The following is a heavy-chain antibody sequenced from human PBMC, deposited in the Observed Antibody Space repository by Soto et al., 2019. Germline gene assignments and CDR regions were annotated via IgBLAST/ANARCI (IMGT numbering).Heavy chain of an antibody. CDR1: GGCLTSNNW. V-gene: IGHV4-4*02. J-gene: IGHJ4*02. CDR3: ASRDPGTSVDY. Sequence: ETLSLTCAVSGGCLTSNNWWTWVRQPPGQGLEWIGEIYRTGSTNYNPSLKSRVTISLDKSENQFSLKVTSLTAADTAVYYCASRDPGTSVDYWGQGTLVTVSS. D-gene: IGHD1-7*01. CDR2: IYRTGST.